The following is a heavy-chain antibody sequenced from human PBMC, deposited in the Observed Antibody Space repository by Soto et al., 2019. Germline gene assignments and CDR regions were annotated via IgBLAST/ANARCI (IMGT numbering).Heavy chain of an antibody. CDR2: IWYDGSNK. V-gene: IGHV3-33*01. J-gene: IGHJ4*02. CDR3: ARGGPLKYSSSGLFDY. CDR1: GFTFSSYG. D-gene: IGHD6-6*01. Sequence: QVQLVESGGGVVQPGRSLRLSCAASGFTFSSYGMHWVRQAPGKGLEWVAVIWYDGSNKYYADSVKGRFTISRDNSKSTLYLQMNSLRAEDTAVYYCARGGPLKYSSSGLFDYWGQGTLVTVSS.